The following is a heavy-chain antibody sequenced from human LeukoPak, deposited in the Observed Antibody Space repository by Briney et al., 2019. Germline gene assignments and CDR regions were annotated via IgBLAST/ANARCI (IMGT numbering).Heavy chain of an antibody. V-gene: IGHV1-2*02. J-gene: IGHJ4*02. CDR3: ARDPGHDTSNYGGLDF. CDR1: GYTFTGYY. CDR2: INPKSGDP. Sequence: ASVKVSCKASGYTFTGYYMHWVRQAPGQGLEWMGWINPKSGDPIYVQKFQGRVTLTRGTSIDTVYLELSSLKSDDTAVYYCARDPGHDTSNYGGLDFWGQGTLVTVSS. D-gene: IGHD4-11*01.